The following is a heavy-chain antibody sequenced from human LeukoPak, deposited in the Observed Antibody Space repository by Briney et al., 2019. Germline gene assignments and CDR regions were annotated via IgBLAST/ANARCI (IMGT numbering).Heavy chain of an antibody. CDR3: ARIDDGSGSYYNVPYYYYGMDV. J-gene: IGHJ6*02. CDR2: IKQDGSEK. CDR1: GFTFSSYW. V-gene: IGHV3-7*01. D-gene: IGHD3-10*01. Sequence: GGSLRLSCAASGFTFSSYWMSWVRQAPGKGLEWVANIKQDGSEKYYVDSVKGRFTISRDNAKNSLYLQMNSLRAEDTAVYYCARIDDGSGSYYNVPYYYYGMDVWGQGTTVTVSS.